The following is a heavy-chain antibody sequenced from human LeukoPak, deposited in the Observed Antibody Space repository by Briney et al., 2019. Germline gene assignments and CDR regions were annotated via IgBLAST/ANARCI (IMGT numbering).Heavy chain of an antibody. Sequence: GGSLRLSCAASGFTFSSYAMSWVRQAPGKGLEWVSAISGSGGSTYYADSVKGRFTISRDNSKNTLYLQMNSLRAEDTAVYYCADPPITIFGVVKDAFDIWGQGTMVTVSS. CDR1: GFTFSSYA. CDR3: ADPPITIFGVVKDAFDI. V-gene: IGHV3-23*01. J-gene: IGHJ3*02. D-gene: IGHD3-3*01. CDR2: ISGSGGST.